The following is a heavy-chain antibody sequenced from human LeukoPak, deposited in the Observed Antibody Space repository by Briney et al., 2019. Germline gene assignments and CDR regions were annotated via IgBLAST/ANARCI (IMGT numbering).Heavy chain of an antibody. CDR2: ISGSGGST. D-gene: IGHD2-21*02. Sequence: GGSLRLSCAASGFTFSSYAMSWVRQAPGKGLGWVSAISGSGGSTYYADSVKGRFTISRDNSKNTLYLQMNSLRAEDTAVYYCASPSGVVVTAPDYWGQGTLVTVSS. CDR3: ASPSGVVVTAPDY. J-gene: IGHJ4*02. CDR1: GFTFSSYA. V-gene: IGHV3-23*01.